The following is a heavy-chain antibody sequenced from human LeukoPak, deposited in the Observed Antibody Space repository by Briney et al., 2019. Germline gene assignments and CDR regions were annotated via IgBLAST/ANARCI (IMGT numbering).Heavy chain of an antibody. CDR3: ARERIVANAFDI. CDR1: GFTFSSHG. Sequence: GGSLRLSCAASGFTFSSHGMHWVRQAPGKGLEWVAVIWYDGSNKYYADSVKGRFTISRDNSKNTLYLQMNSLRAEDTAVYYCARERIVANAFDIWGQGTMVTVSS. V-gene: IGHV3-33*01. J-gene: IGHJ3*02. CDR2: IWYDGSNK. D-gene: IGHD5-12*01.